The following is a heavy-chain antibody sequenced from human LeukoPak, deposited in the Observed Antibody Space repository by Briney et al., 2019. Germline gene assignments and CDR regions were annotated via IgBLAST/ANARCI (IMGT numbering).Heavy chain of an antibody. D-gene: IGHD3-3*01. J-gene: IGHJ4*02. CDR1: GFTFSSYA. CDR3: AKETYYDFWSGYDFDY. V-gene: IGHV3-23*01. Sequence: PGGSLRLSCAASGFTFSSYAMSWVRQAPVKGLEWVSAISGSGGSTYYADSVKGRFTISRDNSKNTLYLQMNSLRAEDTAVYYCAKETYYDFWSGYDFDYWGQGTLVTVSS. CDR2: ISGSGGST.